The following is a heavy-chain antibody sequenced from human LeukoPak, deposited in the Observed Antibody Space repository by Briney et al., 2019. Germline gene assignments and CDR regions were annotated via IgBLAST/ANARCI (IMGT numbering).Heavy chain of an antibody. J-gene: IGHJ4*02. CDR2: IYSGGRT. CDR1: GFTFGSYG. V-gene: IGHV3-NL1*01. D-gene: IGHD1-26*01. Sequence: PGGSLRLSCAASGFTFGSYGMHWVRQAPGKGLEWVSIIYSGGRTYYADSAKGRFTISRDIFKNTVYLQMNSLRAEDTAVYYCAREGATTAFDYWGQGALVTVSS. CDR3: AREGATTAFDY.